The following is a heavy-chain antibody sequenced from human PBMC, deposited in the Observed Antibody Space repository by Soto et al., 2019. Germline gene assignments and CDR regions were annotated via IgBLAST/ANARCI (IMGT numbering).Heavy chain of an antibody. CDR2: IHYRGRT. V-gene: IGHV4-31*03. D-gene: IGHD2-15*01. CDR3: ARCRDAFGFDS. Sequence: SETLSLTCNVSGGSINSGGYYWGWIRQHPGKGLEWIGYIHYRGRTSYNPSLQSRVSISLDTSGHHFSMQLTSVTAADTAVYYCARCRDAFGFDSWGQGTLVTVFS. CDR1: GGSINSGGYY. J-gene: IGHJ4*02.